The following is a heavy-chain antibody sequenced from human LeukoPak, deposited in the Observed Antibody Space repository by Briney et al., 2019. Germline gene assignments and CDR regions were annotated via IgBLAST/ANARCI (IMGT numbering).Heavy chain of an antibody. CDR1: GYTLTELS. Sequence: ASVKVSCKVSGYTLTELSMHWVRQAPGKGLEWMGGFDPEDGETIYAQKFQGRVTMTEDTSTDTAYMELSSLRSEDTAVYYCATQKGYCSSTSCYWFDSWGQGTLVTVSS. CDR3: ATQKGYCSSTSCYWFDS. CDR2: FDPEDGET. V-gene: IGHV1-24*01. D-gene: IGHD2-2*01. J-gene: IGHJ5*01.